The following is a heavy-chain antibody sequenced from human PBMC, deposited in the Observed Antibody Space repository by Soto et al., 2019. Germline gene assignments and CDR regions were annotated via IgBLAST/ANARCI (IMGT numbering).Heavy chain of an antibody. Sequence: SETLSLTCAVYGGSFSGYYWSWIRQPPGKGLEWIGEINHSGSTNYNPSLKSRVTISVDTSKNQFSLKLSSVTAADTAVYYCAREAYDFWSGYYIGYWGQGTLVTVSS. D-gene: IGHD3-3*01. CDR2: INHSGST. CDR1: GGSFSGYY. CDR3: AREAYDFWSGYYIGY. V-gene: IGHV4-34*01. J-gene: IGHJ4*02.